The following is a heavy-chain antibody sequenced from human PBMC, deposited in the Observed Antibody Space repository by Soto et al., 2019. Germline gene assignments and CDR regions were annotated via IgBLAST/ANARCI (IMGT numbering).Heavy chain of an antibody. CDR1: DDFISSYY. J-gene: IGHJ6*02. CDR3: ARADYEILTGSYAMDV. CDR2: VSTSGAT. Sequence: QVQLQESGPRLVKPSETLSLTCTVSDDFISSYYWNWIRQPAGKGLEWIGRVSTSGATNYNPSIESRVTMSVDTSKKQFSLMLTSVTAADTAVYFCARADYEILTGSYAMDVWGQGTTVTVSS. V-gene: IGHV4-4*07. D-gene: IGHD3-9*01.